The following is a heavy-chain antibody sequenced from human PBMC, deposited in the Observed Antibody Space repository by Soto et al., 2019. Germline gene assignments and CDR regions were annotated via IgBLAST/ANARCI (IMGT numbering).Heavy chain of an antibody. D-gene: IGHD6-19*01. V-gene: IGHV4-59*01. Sequence: QVQLQESGPGLVKPSETLSLTCTVSGGSISSYYWSWIRQPPGKGLEWIGYIYYSGSTNYNPSLKSRVTISVDTSKNQFSLKLSSVTAADTAVYYCARGAGVRHDYYYYGMDVWGQGTTVTVSS. CDR3: ARGAGVRHDYYYYGMDV. CDR2: IYYSGST. J-gene: IGHJ6*02. CDR1: GGSISSYY.